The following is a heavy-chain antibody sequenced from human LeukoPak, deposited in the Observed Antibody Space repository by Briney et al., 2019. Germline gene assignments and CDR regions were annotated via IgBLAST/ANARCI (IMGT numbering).Heavy chain of an antibody. J-gene: IGHJ4*02. D-gene: IGHD6-13*01. V-gene: IGHV1-2*02. CDR1: GYGFTGYF. CDR3: VRDLFFAAAEREGDDY. Sequence: ASVKVSCEASGYGFTGYFMHWVRPAPGQGLEWMGWINPDSGGTNYAQKFRGRVTLTRDTSIYTAYMELSRLRSDDTAVYYCVRDLFFAAAEREGDDYWGQGTLVTVSS. CDR2: INPDSGGT.